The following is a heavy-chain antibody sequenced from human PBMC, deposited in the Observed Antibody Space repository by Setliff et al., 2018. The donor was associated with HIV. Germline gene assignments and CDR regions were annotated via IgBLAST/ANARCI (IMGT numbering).Heavy chain of an antibody. J-gene: IGHJ4*02. CDR2: IYSIENT. V-gene: IGHV4-61*09. Sequence: SETLSLTCTVSGGSISSGSYYWSWIRQPAGKGLEWIGHIYSIENTNYNPSLKSRVTISVDTSKNQFSLKLRSLTAADTAVYYYAREDKYGYSSSWYNYWGQGALVTVSS. CDR3: AREDKYGYSSSWYNY. D-gene: IGHD6-13*01. CDR1: GGSISSGSYY.